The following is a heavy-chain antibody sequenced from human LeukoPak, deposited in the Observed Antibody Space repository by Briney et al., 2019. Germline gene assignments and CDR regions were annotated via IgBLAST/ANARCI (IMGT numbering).Heavy chain of an antibody. CDR2: INDSGGST. D-gene: IGHD3-22*01. CDR1: GFTSGIYA. J-gene: IGHJ4*02. Sequence: GGSLRLSCAASGFTSGIYAMSWVRHAPGKGPEWVSTINDSGGSTYYADSVKGRFTISRDNSYNTLYLQMNSLRAEDTAVYYCAKSAMSDSSGYYFDSWGQGTLVTVSS. CDR3: AKSAMSDSSGYYFDS. V-gene: IGHV3-23*01.